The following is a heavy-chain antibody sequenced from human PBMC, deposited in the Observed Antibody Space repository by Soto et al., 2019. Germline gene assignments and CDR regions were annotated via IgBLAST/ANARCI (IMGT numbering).Heavy chain of an antibody. CDR1: GGSISSGGYY. CDR3: ARDFTDSSGPTLGMGV. J-gene: IGHJ6*02. Sequence: QVQLQESGPGLVKPSQTLSLTCTVSGGSISSGGYYWSWIRQHPGKGLEWIGYIYYSGSTYYNPSLSGRVTISVDTSKNQFSLKLSSVTAADTAVYYCARDFTDSSGPTLGMGVWGQGTTVTVSS. CDR2: IYYSGST. V-gene: IGHV4-31*03. D-gene: IGHD6-19*01.